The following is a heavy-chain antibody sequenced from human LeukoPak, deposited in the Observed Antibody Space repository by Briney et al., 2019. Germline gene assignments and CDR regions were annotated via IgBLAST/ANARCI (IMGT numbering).Heavy chain of an antibody. CDR2: TRAGGGST. CDR1: GFTFSNYA. CDR3: AKDGGSGMGFDP. V-gene: IGHV3-23*01. D-gene: IGHD3-10*01. J-gene: IGHJ5*02. Sequence: GGSLRLSCAASGFTFSNYAMPWVREAPGKGGEGFSGTRAGGGSTNFADSVRGRFTLSTDNSKNPLYLQMNRLRAEDAAIYYCAKDGGSGMGFDPWGQGTLVTVSS.